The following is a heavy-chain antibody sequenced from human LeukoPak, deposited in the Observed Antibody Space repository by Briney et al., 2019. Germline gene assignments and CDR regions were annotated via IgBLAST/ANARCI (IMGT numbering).Heavy chain of an antibody. V-gene: IGHV3-7*01. Sequence: PGGSLRLSCTASGFTFTNYWMSWVRQAPGKGLEWVANMKQDGREKYYVDSVKGRFTISRDNAKNSLSLQMNSLRAEDTAVYYCARGGGSGRFGFAFDCWGQGTLVTVSS. CDR2: MKQDGREK. CDR1: GFTFTNYW. D-gene: IGHD6-19*01. J-gene: IGHJ4*02. CDR3: ARGGGSGRFGFAFDC.